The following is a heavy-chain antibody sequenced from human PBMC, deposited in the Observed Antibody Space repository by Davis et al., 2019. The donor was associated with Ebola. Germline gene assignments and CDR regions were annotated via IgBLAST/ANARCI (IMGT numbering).Heavy chain of an antibody. CDR3: ARFEGYCISTSCYAVGYFQR. Sequence: GESLKISCKGSGYNFASYWIGWVRQMPGKGLEWIGIIYPGDSDTRYSPSFQGQVTISADKSISTAYLQWSSLKASDTAMYYCARFEGYCISTSCYAVGYFQRWGQGTLVTVSS. CDR2: IYPGDSDT. D-gene: IGHD2-2*01. V-gene: IGHV5-51*01. CDR1: GYNFASYW. J-gene: IGHJ1*01.